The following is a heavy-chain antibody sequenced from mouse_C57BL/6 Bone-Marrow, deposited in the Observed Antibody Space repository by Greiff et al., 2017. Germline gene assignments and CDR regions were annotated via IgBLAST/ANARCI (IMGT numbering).Heavy chain of an antibody. V-gene: IGHV3-6*01. CDR2: ISYDGSN. CDR1: GYSITSGYY. J-gene: IGHJ3*01. D-gene: IGHD1-1*01. Sequence: EVKLMESGPGLVKPSQSLSLTCSVTGYSITSGYYWNWIRQFPGNKLEWMGYISYDGSNNYNPSLKNRISITRDTSKNQFFLKLNSVTTEDTATYYCAREGVDYYGSSWFAYWGQGTLVTVSA. CDR3: AREGVDYYGSSWFAY.